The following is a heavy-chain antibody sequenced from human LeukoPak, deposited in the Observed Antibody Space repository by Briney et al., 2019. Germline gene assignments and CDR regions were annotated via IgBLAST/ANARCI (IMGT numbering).Heavy chain of an antibody. D-gene: IGHD3-10*01. J-gene: IGHJ6*03. CDR1: GYTFTRHY. V-gene: IGHV1-46*01. CDR3: AACITMVRGVNPGYYYMDV. CDR2: INPSSGGT. Sequence: ASVKVSCKASGYTFTRHYMNWLRQAPGQGLEWMGKINPSSGGTGYAQKFQGRVTITTDESTSTAYMELSSLRSEDTAVYYCAACITMVRGVNPGYYYMDVWGKGTTVTVSS.